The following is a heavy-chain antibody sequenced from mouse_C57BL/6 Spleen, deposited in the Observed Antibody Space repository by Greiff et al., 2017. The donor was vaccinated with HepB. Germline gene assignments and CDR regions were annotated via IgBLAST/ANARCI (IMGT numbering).Heavy chain of an antibody. D-gene: IGHD1-1*01. CDR1: GYTFTSYW. Sequence: QVQLQQPGAALVKPGASVQLSCKASGYTFTSYWMHWVQQRPGQGLEWIGMIHPNSGSTNYNEKFKSKATLTVDKSSSTAYMQLSSLTSEDSAVYYCARMGHSSYGGMDYWGQGTSVTVSS. V-gene: IGHV1-64*01. CDR2: IHPNSGST. J-gene: IGHJ4*01. CDR3: ARMGHSSYGGMDY.